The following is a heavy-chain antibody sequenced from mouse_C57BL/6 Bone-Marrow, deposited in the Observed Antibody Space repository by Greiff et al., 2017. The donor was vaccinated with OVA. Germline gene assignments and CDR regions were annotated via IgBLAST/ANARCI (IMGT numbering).Heavy chain of an antibody. V-gene: IGHV1-81*01. CDR1: GYTFTSYG. CDR2: IYPTSGNT. J-gene: IGHJ1*03. CDR3: ARSPYYGNYDFDV. Sequence: VKLMESGAELARPGASVKLSCKASGYTFTSYGISWVKQRTGQGLEWIGEIYPTSGNTYYNEKFKGKATLTADKSSSTAYMELRSLTSEDSAVYFCARSPYYGNYDFDVWGTGTTVTVSS. D-gene: IGHD2-10*01.